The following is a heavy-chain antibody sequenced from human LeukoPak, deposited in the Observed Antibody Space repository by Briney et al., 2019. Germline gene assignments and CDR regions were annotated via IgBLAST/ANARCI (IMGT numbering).Heavy chain of an antibody. J-gene: IGHJ4*02. CDR3: ARAYVDTAPSDY. CDR1: GYTFGSYW. V-gene: IGHV5-51*01. Sequence: GESLKISCKGSGYTFGSYWIGWVRQMPGKGLEWMGSIYPGDSSSRYSPSFQGQVTISADKSISTAYLQWSSLKASDTAMYYCARAYVDTAPSDYWGQGTLVTVSS. CDR2: IYPGDSSS. D-gene: IGHD5-18*01.